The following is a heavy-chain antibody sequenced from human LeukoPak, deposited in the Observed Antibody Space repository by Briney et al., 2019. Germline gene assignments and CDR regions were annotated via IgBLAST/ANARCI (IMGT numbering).Heavy chain of an antibody. D-gene: IGHD3-10*01. J-gene: IGHJ5*02. CDR2: INPNSGGT. Sequence: ASVKASCKASGYTFTGYYMHWVRQAPGQGLEWMGWINPNSGGTNYAQKFQGRVTMTRDTSISTAYMELSRLRSDDTAVYYCARHSRGGANWFDPWGQGTLVTVSS. V-gene: IGHV1-2*02. CDR1: GYTFTGYY. CDR3: ARHSRGGANWFDP.